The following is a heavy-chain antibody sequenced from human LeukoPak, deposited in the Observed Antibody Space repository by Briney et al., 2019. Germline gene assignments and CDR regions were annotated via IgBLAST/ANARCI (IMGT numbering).Heavy chain of an antibody. CDR3: ARDTYYYDSSGYYQSATNWFDP. Sequence: SETLSLTCTVSGGSISSSSYYWGWIRQPPGKGLEWIGSIYYSGSTYYNPSLKSRVTISVDTSKNQFSLKLSSVTAADTAVYYCARDTYYYDSSGYYQSATNWFDPWGQGTLVTVSS. CDR1: GGSISSSSYY. CDR2: IYYSGST. J-gene: IGHJ5*02. D-gene: IGHD3-22*01. V-gene: IGHV4-39*02.